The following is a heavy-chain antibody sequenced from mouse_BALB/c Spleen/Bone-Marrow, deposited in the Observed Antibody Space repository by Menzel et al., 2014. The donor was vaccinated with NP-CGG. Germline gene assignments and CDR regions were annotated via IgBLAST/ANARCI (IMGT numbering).Heavy chain of an antibody. CDR3: ARLITTGGFAY. Sequence: VQGVESGAELMKPGASVKISCKATGYTFSTYWIEWVKQRPGHGLEWIGEILPGSGTTNYNEKFKGKATFTADTSSNTAYMQLSSLTSEDSAVYYCARLITTGGFAYWGQGTLVTVYA. V-gene: IGHV1-9*01. J-gene: IGHJ3*01. CDR1: GYTFSTYW. CDR2: ILPGSGTT. D-gene: IGHD2-4*01.